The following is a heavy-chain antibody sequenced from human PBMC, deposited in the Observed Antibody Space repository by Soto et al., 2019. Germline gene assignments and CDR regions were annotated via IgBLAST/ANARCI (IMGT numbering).Heavy chain of an antibody. J-gene: IGHJ4*02. CDR1: GGSISSSNYY. V-gene: IGHV3-11*01. D-gene: IGHD3-3*01. CDR3: ARVERGITIFGVVIPPFDY. Sequence: LSLTCTVSGGSISSSNYYWGWIRQAPGKGLEWVSYISSSGSTIYYADSVKGRFTISRDNAKNSLYLQMNSLRAEDTAVYYCARVERGITIFGVVIPPFDYWGQGTLVTVSS. CDR2: ISSSGSTI.